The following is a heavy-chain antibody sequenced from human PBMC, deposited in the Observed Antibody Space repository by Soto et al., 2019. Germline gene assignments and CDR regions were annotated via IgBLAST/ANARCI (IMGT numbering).Heavy chain of an antibody. CDR1: GGSISSGGYY. D-gene: IGHD2-15*01. J-gene: IGHJ5*02. CDR2: IYYSGST. CDR3: ARDIVVVVAATSLDNWFDP. V-gene: IGHV4-31*03. Sequence: SSETLSLTCTVSGGSISSGGYYWSWIRQHPGKGLEWIGYIYYSGSTYYNPSLKSRVTISVDTSKNQFSLKLSSVTAADTAVYYCARDIVVVVAATSLDNWFDPWGQGTLVT.